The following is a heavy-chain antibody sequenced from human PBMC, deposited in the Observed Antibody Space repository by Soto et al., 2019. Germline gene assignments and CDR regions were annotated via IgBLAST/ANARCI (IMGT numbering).Heavy chain of an antibody. Sequence: PSETLSLTCTVSGGSISSYYWSWIRQPPGKGLEWIGYIYYSGSTNYNPSLKSRVTISVDTSKNQFSLKLSSVTAADTAVYYCARQRGPDELDVWGKGTTVTVSS. D-gene: IGHD3-10*01. CDR3: ARQRGPDELDV. CDR2: IYYSGST. CDR1: GGSISSYY. V-gene: IGHV4-59*08. J-gene: IGHJ6*04.